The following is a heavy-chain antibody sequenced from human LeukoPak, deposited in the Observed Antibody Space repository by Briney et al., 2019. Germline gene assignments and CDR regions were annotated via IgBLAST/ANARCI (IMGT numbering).Heavy chain of an antibody. Sequence: GASVKVSCKASGYPFKSHGITWVRQAPGQGLEWMGGIIPIFGTANYAQKFQGRVTITADESTSTAYMELSSLRSEDTAVYYCARDQLPRIAAAGTRPYYFDYWGQGTLVTVSS. CDR1: GYPFKSHG. CDR2: IIPIFGTA. J-gene: IGHJ4*02. CDR3: ARDQLPRIAAAGTRPYYFDY. V-gene: IGHV1-69*13. D-gene: IGHD6-13*01.